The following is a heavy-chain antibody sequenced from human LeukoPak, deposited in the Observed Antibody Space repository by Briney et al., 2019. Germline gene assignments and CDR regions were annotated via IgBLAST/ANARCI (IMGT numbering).Heavy chain of an antibody. D-gene: IGHD3-10*01. J-gene: IGHJ4*02. V-gene: IGHV3-66*01. CDR2: IHAGGST. CDR1: GFTVGTNS. Sequence: GGSLRLSCAVSGFTVGTNSMNWVRQAPGKGLECVSVIHAGGSTYYADSVKGRFTISRDNSKNTLYLQMNSLRAEDTAVYYCARDDGAGGPFDYWGQGTLVTVSS. CDR3: ARDDGAGGPFDY.